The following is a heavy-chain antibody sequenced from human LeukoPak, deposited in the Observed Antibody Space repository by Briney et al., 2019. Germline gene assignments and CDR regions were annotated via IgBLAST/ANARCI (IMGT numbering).Heavy chain of an antibody. Sequence: GESLKISCKGSGYSFTSYWISWVRQMPGKGLEWMGRIDPSDSYTNYSPSFQGHVTISADKSISTAYLQWSSLKASDTAMYYCAIHTYGGYGVHYFDYWGQGTLVTVSS. D-gene: IGHD5-12*01. CDR2: IDPSDSYT. V-gene: IGHV5-10-1*01. CDR3: AIHTYGGYGVHYFDY. CDR1: GYSFTSYW. J-gene: IGHJ4*02.